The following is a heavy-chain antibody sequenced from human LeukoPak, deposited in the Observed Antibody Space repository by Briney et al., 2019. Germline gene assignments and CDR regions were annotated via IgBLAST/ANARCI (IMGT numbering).Heavy chain of an antibody. Sequence: PGGSLRLSCAASGFTFSSYGMHWFRQAPGKGLEWVAFIRYDGSNKYYADSVKGRFTISRDNSKNTLYLQMNSLRAEDTAVYYCAKDRVTYQPLLIRGYFDYWGQGTLVTVSS. V-gene: IGHV3-30*02. CDR2: IRYDGSNK. CDR3: AKDRVTYQPLLIRGYFDY. D-gene: IGHD3-16*01. CDR1: GFTFSSYG. J-gene: IGHJ4*02.